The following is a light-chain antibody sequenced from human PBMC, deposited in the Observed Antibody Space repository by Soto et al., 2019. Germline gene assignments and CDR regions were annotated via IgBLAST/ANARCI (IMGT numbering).Light chain of an antibody. V-gene: IGLV3-21*02. CDR1: NIGGKS. CDR2: DDS. J-gene: IGLJ2*01. CDR3: QVWDSSREHVV. Sequence: SYELTQPPSVSVAPGQTARITCGGNNIGGKSVHWYQQKPGQAPALVVYDDSDRPSGIPGRISGSNSGNTATLTISRVEVGDEADYYCQVWDSSREHVVFGGGTKVTVL.